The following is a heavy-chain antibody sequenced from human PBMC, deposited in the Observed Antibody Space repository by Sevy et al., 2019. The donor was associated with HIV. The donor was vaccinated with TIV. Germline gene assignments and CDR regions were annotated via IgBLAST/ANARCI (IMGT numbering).Heavy chain of an antibody. J-gene: IGHJ4*02. Sequence: ASVKVSCKASGYTFTSYGISWVRQAPGQGLEWMGWISAYNGNTNYAQKLQGRVTMTTDTSRNTAYMELRGLRSDDTAVYYCARVGSSSGQLDYWGQGTLVTVSS. CDR2: ISAYNGNT. CDR3: ARVGSSSGQLDY. D-gene: IGHD6-19*01. CDR1: GYTFTSYG. V-gene: IGHV1-18*01.